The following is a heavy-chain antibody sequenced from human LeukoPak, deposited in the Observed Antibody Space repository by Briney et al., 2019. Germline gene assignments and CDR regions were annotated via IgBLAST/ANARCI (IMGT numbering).Heavy chain of an antibody. J-gene: IGHJ5*02. CDR3: ARSRLRTVLRYFDWLPSFDP. D-gene: IGHD3-9*01. V-gene: IGHV4-34*01. Sequence: KPSETLSLTCAVYDGSFSGYYWSWIRQPPGKGLEWMGEINHSGSTNYNPSLKSRVTISVDTSKNQFSLKLSSVTAADTAVYYCARSRLRTVLRYFDWLPSFDPWAREPWSPSPQ. CDR2: INHSGST. CDR1: DGSFSGYY.